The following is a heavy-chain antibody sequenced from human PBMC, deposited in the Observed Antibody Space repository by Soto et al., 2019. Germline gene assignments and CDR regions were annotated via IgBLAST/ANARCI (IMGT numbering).Heavy chain of an antibody. CDR1: GGSVSSGDYY. CDR3: AVSGYNGYTYRWFDP. V-gene: IGHV4-61*08. J-gene: IGHJ5*02. CDR2: IYYTGST. Sequence: PSETLSLTCTVSGGSVSSGDYYWSWIRQPPGKGLEWIGHIYYTGSTRYNPSLKSRVTISADTSKNQFSLKLSSVIAADTAVYYCAVSGYNGYTYRWFDPWGQGTLVTVSS. D-gene: IGHD5-12*01.